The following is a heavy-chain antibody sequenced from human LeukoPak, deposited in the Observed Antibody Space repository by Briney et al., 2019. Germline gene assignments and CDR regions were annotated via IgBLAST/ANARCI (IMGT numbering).Heavy chain of an antibody. V-gene: IGHV1-8*01. CDR1: GYTFTSYD. J-gene: IGHJ4*02. CDR3: ARLDYDSSGYYAHY. Sequence: ASVKVSCKASGYTFTSYDILWVRPATGQGVEWMGWMNPNSGDTHYQHKFQGTGTMTRNTSISTAYMEVSSLRSQDTAVYYCARLDYDSSGYYAHYRGQGTLVTVSS. CDR2: MNPNSGDT. D-gene: IGHD3-22*01.